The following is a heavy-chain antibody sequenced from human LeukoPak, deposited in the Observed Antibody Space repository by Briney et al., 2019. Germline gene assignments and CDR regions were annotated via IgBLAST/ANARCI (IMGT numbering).Heavy chain of an antibody. Sequence: PGGSLRLSCAASGFTFGSYAMSWVRQAPGKGLEWVSAISGSGGSTYYADSVKGRFTISRDNSKNTLYLQMNSLRAEDTAVYYCAKEGDYYDSSGYPYYFDYWGQGTLVTVSS. D-gene: IGHD3-22*01. CDR3: AKEGDYYDSSGYPYYFDY. V-gene: IGHV3-23*01. CDR2: ISGSGGST. J-gene: IGHJ4*02. CDR1: GFTFGSYA.